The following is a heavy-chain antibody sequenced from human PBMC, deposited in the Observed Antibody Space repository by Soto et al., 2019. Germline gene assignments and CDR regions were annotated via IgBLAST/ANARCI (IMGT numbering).Heavy chain of an antibody. CDR2: IKQDGSEK. V-gene: IGHV3-7*01. J-gene: IGHJ3*02. D-gene: IGHD3-9*01. CDR1: GFTFSSYW. CDR3: ARDRYYDILNAFDI. Sequence: GGSLRLSCAASGFTFSSYWMSWVRHAPGKGLEWVANIKQDGSEKYYVDSVKGRFTISRDNAKNSLYLQMNSLRAEDTAVYFCARDRYYDILNAFDIWGQGTMVTVSS.